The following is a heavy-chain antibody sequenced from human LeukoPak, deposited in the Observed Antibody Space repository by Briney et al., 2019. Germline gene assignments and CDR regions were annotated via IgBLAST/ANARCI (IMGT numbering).Heavy chain of an antibody. CDR2: ISYDGSNK. CDR1: GFTFSSYA. CDR3: AREGYCGGDCYSNCFDY. V-gene: IGHV3-30-3*01. J-gene: IGHJ4*02. D-gene: IGHD2-21*02. Sequence: GGSLRLSCAASGFTFSSYAMHWVRQAPVKGLEWVAVISYDGSNKYYADSVKGRFTISRDNSKNTLYLQMNSLRAEDTAVYYCAREGYCGGDCYSNCFDYWGQGTLVTVSS.